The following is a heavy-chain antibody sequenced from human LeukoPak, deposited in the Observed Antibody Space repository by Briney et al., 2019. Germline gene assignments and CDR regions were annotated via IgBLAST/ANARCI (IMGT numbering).Heavy chain of an antibody. D-gene: IGHD5-12*01. CDR1: GYTFTGYY. CDR2: INPNSGGT. Sequence: ASVKVSCKASGYTFTGYYMHWVRQAPGQGLEWMGRINPNSGGTNYAQKFQGRVTVTRDTSISTAYMELSRLRSDDTAVYYCARQPSRNLRLLNYWGQGTLVTVSS. J-gene: IGHJ4*02. CDR3: ARQPSRNLRLLNY. V-gene: IGHV1-2*06.